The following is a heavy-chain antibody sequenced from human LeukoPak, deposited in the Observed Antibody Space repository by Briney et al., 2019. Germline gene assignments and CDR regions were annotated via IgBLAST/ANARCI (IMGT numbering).Heavy chain of an antibody. CDR1: GFTFSSYG. D-gene: IGHD3-10*01. V-gene: IGHV3-30*03. CDR2: ISYDGSNK. CDR3: ASITAGGY. J-gene: IGHJ4*02. Sequence: PGGSLRLSCAASGFTFSSYGVHWVRQAPGKGLEWVAVISYDGSNKYYADSVKGRFTISRDNSKNTLYLQMNSLRAGDTAVYYCASITAGGYWGQGTLVTVSS.